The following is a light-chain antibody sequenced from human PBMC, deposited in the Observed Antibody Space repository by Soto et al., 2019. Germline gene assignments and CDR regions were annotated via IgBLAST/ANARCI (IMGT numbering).Light chain of an antibody. CDR1: QSVRSW. CDR3: HHYNTYST. V-gene: IGKV1-5*01. CDR2: DAS. Sequence: DIQMTQSPSTLSASVGDRVTITCRASQSVRSWLAWYQQKPGRAPKFLIYDASSLESGVPSRFSGSGSGTEYTLTISSLQPDDFATYYCHHYNTYSTFGQGTKVDIK. J-gene: IGKJ1*01.